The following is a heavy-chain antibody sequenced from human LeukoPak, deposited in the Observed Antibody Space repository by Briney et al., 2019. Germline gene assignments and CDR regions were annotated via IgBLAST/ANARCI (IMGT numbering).Heavy chain of an antibody. D-gene: IGHD5-18*01. V-gene: IGHV4-31*03. CDR2: IYYSGST. J-gene: IGHJ4*02. Sequence: PSETLSLTCTVSGGSISSGGYYWSWIRQHPGKGLEWIGYIYYSGSTYYNPSLKSRVTISVDTSKNQFSLKLSSVTAADTAVYYCARVVTSHRCYFDYWGQGTLVTVSS. CDR3: ARVVTSHRCYFDY. CDR1: GGSISSGGYY.